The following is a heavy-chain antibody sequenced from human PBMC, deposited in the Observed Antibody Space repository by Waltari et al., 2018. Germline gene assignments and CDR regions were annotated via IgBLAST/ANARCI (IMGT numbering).Heavy chain of an antibody. CDR2: ISWKSGST. D-gene: IGHD6-6*01. CDR3: VKDRGLYSSSSGLDY. V-gene: IGHV3-9*01. CDR1: GFSFVDYA. J-gene: IGHJ4*02. Sequence: EVQLVESGGGLVQPGRSLRLSCAASGFSFVDYAMHWVRQAPGKGLEWVSGISWKSGSTAYADSVEGRFTISRDNAKNSLYLQMHSLRPEDTALYYCVKDRGLYSSSSGLDYWGQGTLVTVSS.